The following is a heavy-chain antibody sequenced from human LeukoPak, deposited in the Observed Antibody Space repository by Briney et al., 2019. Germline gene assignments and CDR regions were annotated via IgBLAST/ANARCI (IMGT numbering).Heavy chain of an antibody. CDR3: ARGDYYDSSGYYSPRDAFDI. Sequence: GGSLRLSCAASGFTFSSYSMNWVRQAPGKGLEWVSSISSSSSYIYYADSVKGRFTISRDNAKNSLYLQMNSLRAEDTAVYYCARGDYYDSSGYYSPRDAFDIWGQGTMVTVSS. CDR2: ISSSSSYI. V-gene: IGHV3-21*01. J-gene: IGHJ3*02. D-gene: IGHD3-22*01. CDR1: GFTFSSYS.